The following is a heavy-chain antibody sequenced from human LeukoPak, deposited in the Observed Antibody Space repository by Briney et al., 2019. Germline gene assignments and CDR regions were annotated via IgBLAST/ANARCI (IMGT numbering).Heavy chain of an antibody. CDR2: INPSGGST. J-gene: IGHJ4*02. V-gene: IGHV1-46*01. CDR3: ARSVNSYAEVDY. CDR1: GYTFTSYY. D-gene: IGHD5-18*01. Sequence: GASVNVSCKASGYTFTSYYMHWVRQAPGQGLEWMGIINPSGGSTSYAQKFQGRVTMTRDTSTSTVYMELSSLRSEDTAVYYCARSVNSYAEVDYWGQGTLVTVSS.